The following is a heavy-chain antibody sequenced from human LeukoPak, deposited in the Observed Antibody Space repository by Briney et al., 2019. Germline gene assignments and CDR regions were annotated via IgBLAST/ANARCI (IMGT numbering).Heavy chain of an antibody. CDR2: ISYDGSNK. V-gene: IGHV3-30-3*01. Sequence: GGSLRLSCAASGFTFSSYAMHWVRQAPGKGLEWVAVISYDGSNKYYADSVKGRFTISRDNFKNTLYLQMNSLRAEDTAVYYCAKGGAARRGYDYWGQGTLVTVSS. CDR3: AKGGAARRGYDY. D-gene: IGHD6-6*01. J-gene: IGHJ4*02. CDR1: GFTFSSYA.